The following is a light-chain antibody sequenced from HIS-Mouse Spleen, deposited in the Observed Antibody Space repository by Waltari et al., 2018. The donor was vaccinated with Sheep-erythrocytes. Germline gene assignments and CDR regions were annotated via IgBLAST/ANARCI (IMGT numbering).Light chain of an antibody. V-gene: IGLV2-8*01. CDR2: EVS. CDR3: CSYAGSYTLV. Sequence: QSALTQPPSASGSPGQSVTISCTGTSSDVGGYNYVSWYQQHPGKAPKLMFYEVSKRPAGVPDRFSGSKSGNTASLTISGLQAEDEADYYCCSYAGSYTLVFGGGTKLTVL. CDR1: SSDVGGYNY. J-gene: IGLJ2*01.